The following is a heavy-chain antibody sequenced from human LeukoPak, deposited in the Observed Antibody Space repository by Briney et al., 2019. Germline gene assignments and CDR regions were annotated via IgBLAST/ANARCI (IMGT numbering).Heavy chain of an antibody. CDR2: IDPSDSYT. D-gene: IGHD2-15*01. V-gene: IGHV5-10-1*01. J-gene: IGHJ4*02. CDR3: ARLGYCSGGSCYSLAIDY. Sequence: GESLKISCKGSGYSFTRYWISWVRQMPGKGLEWMGRIDPSDSYTNYSPSFQGHVTISADKSISTAYLQWSSLKASDTAMYYCARLGYCSGGSCYSLAIDYWGQGTLVTVSS. CDR1: GYSFTRYW.